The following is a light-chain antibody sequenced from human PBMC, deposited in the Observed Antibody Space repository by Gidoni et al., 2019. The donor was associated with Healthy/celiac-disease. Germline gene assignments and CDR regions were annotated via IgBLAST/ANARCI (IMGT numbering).Light chain of an antibody. V-gene: IGKV1-33*01. CDR2: DAS. CDR1: QDISNY. Sequence: IQMTQSPSSLSASVGDRVTITCQASQDISNYLNWYQQKPGKAPKLLIYDASNLETGVPSRFSGSGSGTDFTFTISSLQPEDIATYYCQQYDNLPRTFXPXTKVDIK. CDR3: QQYDNLPRT. J-gene: IGKJ3*01.